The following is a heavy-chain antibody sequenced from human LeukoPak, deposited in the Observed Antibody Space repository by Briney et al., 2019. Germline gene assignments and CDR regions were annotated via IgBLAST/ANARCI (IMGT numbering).Heavy chain of an antibody. CDR2: INQDGSEK. D-gene: IGHD3-10*01. Sequence: PGGSLRLSCAASGFTFSSSWMNWVRQAPGKGLEWVANINQDGSEKYYVDSVKGRFTISRDNAKNSLYLQMNSLRAEDTAVYYCARAGSLWFGVSKFDYWGQGTLVTVSS. V-gene: IGHV3-7*01. CDR1: GFTFSSSW. CDR3: ARAGSLWFGVSKFDY. J-gene: IGHJ4*02.